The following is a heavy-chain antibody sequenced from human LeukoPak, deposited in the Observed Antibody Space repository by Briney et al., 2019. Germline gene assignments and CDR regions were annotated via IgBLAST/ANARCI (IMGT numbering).Heavy chain of an antibody. CDR3: ARGRQDDSSSWDDAFDI. V-gene: IGHV3-13*01. Sequence: GGSLRLSCAASGFTFSSYDMHWVRQATGKGLEWVSAIGTAGDTYYPGSVKGRFTISRENAKNSLYLQMNSLRARDTAVYYCARGRQDDSSSWDDAFDIWGQGTMVTVSS. J-gene: IGHJ3*02. CDR2: IGTAGDT. CDR1: GFTFSSYD. D-gene: IGHD6-13*01.